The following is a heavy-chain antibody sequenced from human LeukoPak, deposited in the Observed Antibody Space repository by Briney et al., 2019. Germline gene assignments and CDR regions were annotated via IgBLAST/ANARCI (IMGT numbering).Heavy chain of an antibody. V-gene: IGHV3-53*01. Sequence: GGSLRLSCAASGFTFSSYSMNWVRQAPGKGLEWVSVIYSGGSTYYADSVKGRFTISRDNSKNTLYLQMNSLRVEDTAVYYCARYSGYADYWGQGTLVTVSS. J-gene: IGHJ4*02. CDR1: GFTFSSYS. CDR3: ARYSGYADY. D-gene: IGHD5-12*01. CDR2: IYSGGST.